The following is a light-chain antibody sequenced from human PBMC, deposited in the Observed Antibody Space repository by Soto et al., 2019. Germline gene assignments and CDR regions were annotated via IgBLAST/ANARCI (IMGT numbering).Light chain of an antibody. Sequence: DIHMTQSPSTLSASVGDRVTITCRASHSISSWLALYQQKPGKAHKLLIYDATSLESGGPSRFSCSGSGTEFTLTISSLQPDDFATYYCHQYNSYSPWTFGQGTKVDIK. V-gene: IGKV1-5*01. CDR2: DAT. CDR1: HSISSW. CDR3: HQYNSYSPWT. J-gene: IGKJ1*01.